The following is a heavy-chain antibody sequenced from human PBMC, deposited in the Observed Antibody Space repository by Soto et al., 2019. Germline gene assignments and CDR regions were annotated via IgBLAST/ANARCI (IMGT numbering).Heavy chain of an antibody. V-gene: IGHV3-74*01. Sequence: EVQLVESGGGFVQPGGSLRLSCAASGFTFSGFWMYWVRQAPGKGLVWVSRVNLDGSRPTFADSVKRRFTISRDNAKNPLSLQMSSLRAEDTAVYFCARANGYLNSHLDSWGQGTLVTVSS. CDR3: ARANGYLNSHLDS. D-gene: IGHD5-18*01. J-gene: IGHJ4*02. CDR2: VNLDGSRP. CDR1: GFTFSGFW.